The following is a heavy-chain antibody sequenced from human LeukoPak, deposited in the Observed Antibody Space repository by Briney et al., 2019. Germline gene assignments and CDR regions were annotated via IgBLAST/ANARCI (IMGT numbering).Heavy chain of an antibody. D-gene: IGHD2-15*01. Sequence: SETLSLTCTVSGYSISSGYYWGWIRQPPGKGLEWIGSIYHSGSTYYNPSLKSRVTISVDTSKNQFSLKLSSVTAADTAVYYCARVVVGSFCLYYGGQGTLVTVSS. CDR3: ARVVVGSFCLYY. CDR2: IYHSGST. J-gene: IGHJ4*02. V-gene: IGHV4-38-2*02. CDR1: GYSISSGYY.